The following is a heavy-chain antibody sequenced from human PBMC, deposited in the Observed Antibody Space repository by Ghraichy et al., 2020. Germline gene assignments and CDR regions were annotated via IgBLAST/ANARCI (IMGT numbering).Heavy chain of an antibody. Sequence: LSLTCAASGFTVSTKYMSWVRQAPGKGLEWVSVIYDDGTTYYIDSVKGRFTISRDNSRNTLYLQINSLTDEDAAVYYCARRLYGITPAYYYGMDVWGQGTTVTVSS. V-gene: IGHV3-66*04. CDR1: GFTVSTKY. J-gene: IGHJ6*02. D-gene: IGHD3-16*01. CDR2: IYDDGTT. CDR3: ARRLYGITPAYYYGMDV.